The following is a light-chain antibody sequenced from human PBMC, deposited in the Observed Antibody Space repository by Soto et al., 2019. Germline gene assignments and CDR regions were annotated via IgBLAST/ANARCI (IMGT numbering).Light chain of an antibody. CDR3: CSYAGSYSWV. J-gene: IGLJ3*02. V-gene: IGLV2-11*01. CDR2: DVS. Sequence: QSALTQPRSVFGSPGQSVTISCTGTSSDVGGYNYVSWYQQHPGKAPKLMIYDVSKGPSGVPDRFSGSKSGNTASLTISGLQVEDEADYYCCSYAGSYSWVFGGGTKLTVL. CDR1: SSDVGGYNY.